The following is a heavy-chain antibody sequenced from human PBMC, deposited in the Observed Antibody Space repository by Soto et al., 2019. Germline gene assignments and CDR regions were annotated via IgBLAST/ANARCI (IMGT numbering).Heavy chain of an antibody. D-gene: IGHD2-15*01. CDR2: IIPLFGTT. CDR3: ARVDTIVESSERYYHYGLDV. J-gene: IGHJ6*02. Sequence: QVKLVQSRAEVKKPGSSVRVSCKASEGTFNSYVVSWVRQAPGQGLQWMGGIIPLFGTTNYAHQLEGRVTITAETSTTTAYMELSGLRPGDTAVYYCARVDTIVESSERYYHYGLDVWGQGTTVIVSS. V-gene: IGHV1-69*06. CDR1: EGTFNSYV.